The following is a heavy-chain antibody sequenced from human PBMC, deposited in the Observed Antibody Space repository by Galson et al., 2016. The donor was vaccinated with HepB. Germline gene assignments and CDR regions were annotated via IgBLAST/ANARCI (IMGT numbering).Heavy chain of an antibody. CDR3: ARSRKMIFGVVPRAAGMDV. CDR1: GYTFTDNY. V-gene: IGHV1-2*04. CDR2: INPNSGGT. D-gene: IGHD3-3*01. Sequence: SVKVSCKASGYTFTDNYIHWVRQAPGQGLEWMGWINPNSGGTNYAQNFQGWVTMSRDTSSSTVYMELSRLKSDDTAVYYCARSRKMIFGVVPRAAGMDVWGQGTTVTVSS. J-gene: IGHJ6*02.